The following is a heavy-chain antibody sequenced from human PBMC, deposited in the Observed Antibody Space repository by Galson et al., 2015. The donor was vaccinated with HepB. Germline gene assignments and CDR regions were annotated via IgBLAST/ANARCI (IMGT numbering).Heavy chain of an antibody. Sequence: QSGAEVTKPGASVKVSFKASGYTFASYGISWVRQAPGQGLEWMGWISAYNGNTNYAQKLQGRVTMTTDTSTSTAYMELRSLRSDDTSVYYCAREMYYDSSGSHYYYYSMDVWGQGTTVTVSS. D-gene: IGHD3-22*01. CDR1: GYTFASYG. V-gene: IGHV1-18*04. CDR3: AREMYYDSSGSHYYYYSMDV. CDR2: ISAYNGNT. J-gene: IGHJ6*02.